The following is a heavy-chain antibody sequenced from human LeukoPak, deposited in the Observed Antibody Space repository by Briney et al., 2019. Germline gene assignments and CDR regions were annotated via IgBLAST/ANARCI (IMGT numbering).Heavy chain of an antibody. Sequence: GGSLRLSCAASGFIFSDYYMSWIRQAPGKGLEWVSTISGSGGNTYYADSVKGRFTISRDTSKNTLYLQMNSPRAEDTAVYYCAKDMYYDSSGPVFDYWGQGTLVTVSS. D-gene: IGHD3-22*01. CDR1: GFIFSDYY. CDR2: ISGSGGNT. CDR3: AKDMYYDSSGPVFDY. J-gene: IGHJ4*02. V-gene: IGHV3-23*01.